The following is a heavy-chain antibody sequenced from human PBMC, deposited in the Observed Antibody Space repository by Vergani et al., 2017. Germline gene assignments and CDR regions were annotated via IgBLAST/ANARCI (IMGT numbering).Heavy chain of an antibody. V-gene: IGHV1-46*01. CDR3: ASGPLRITIWVGGMDV. CDR2: INPSGGST. J-gene: IGHJ6*02. D-gene: IGHD3-9*01. Sequence: QVQLVQSGAEVKKPGASVKVSCKASGYTFTSYYMHWVRQAPGQGLEWMGIINPSGGSTSYAQKFQGRVTMTRDTSTSTVYMELSSLRSEDTAVYYCASGPLRITIWVGGMDVWGQGTTVTVSS. CDR1: GYTFTSYY.